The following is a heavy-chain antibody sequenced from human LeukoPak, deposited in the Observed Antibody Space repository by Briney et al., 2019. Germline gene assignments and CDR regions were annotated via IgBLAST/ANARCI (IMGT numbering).Heavy chain of an antibody. CDR2: ISYGGSNK. J-gene: IGHJ6*02. Sequence: AGGSLRLSCAASGFTFSTHGMHWVRQAPGKGLEGVAVISYGGSNKYYADSVKGRFTISRDNSKNTLYLQMNSLRPEDTAVYYCAKPSSGGNSPPYYYYGVDVWGQGTTVIVSS. D-gene: IGHD4-23*01. CDR3: AKPSSGGNSPPYYYYGVDV. CDR1: GFTFSTHG. V-gene: IGHV3-30*18.